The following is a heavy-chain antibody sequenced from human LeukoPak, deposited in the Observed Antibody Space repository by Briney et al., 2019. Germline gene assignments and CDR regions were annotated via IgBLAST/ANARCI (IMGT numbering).Heavy chain of an antibody. Sequence: PSETLSLTCTVSGGSISSGGYYWSWIRQHPGKGLEWIGYIYYSGSTYYNPSLKSRVTISVDTSKNQFSLKLSSVTAADTAVYYCARGNYAHYLDYWGQGTLVTVSS. V-gene: IGHV4-31*03. CDR2: IYYSGST. CDR3: ARGNYAHYLDY. D-gene: IGHD4-11*01. J-gene: IGHJ4*02. CDR1: GGSISSGGYY.